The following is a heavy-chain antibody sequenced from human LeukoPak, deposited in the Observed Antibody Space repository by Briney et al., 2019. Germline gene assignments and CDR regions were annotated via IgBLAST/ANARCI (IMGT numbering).Heavy chain of an antibody. Sequence: SETLSLTCTVSGGSISSYYWSWIRQPPGKGLEWIGYIYYSGSTNYNPSLKSRVTITIDTSKSQFSLKLSSVTAADTTVYYCAGPIGEIAPHLDAFDIWGQGTMVTVSS. D-gene: IGHD5-24*01. CDR2: IYYSGST. V-gene: IGHV4-59*01. CDR3: AGPIGEIAPHLDAFDI. J-gene: IGHJ3*02. CDR1: GGSISSYY.